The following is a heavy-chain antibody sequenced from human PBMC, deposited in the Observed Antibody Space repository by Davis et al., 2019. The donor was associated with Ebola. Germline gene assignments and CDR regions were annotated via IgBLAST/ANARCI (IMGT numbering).Heavy chain of an antibody. D-gene: IGHD3-16*01. CDR2: IYYTGST. Sequence: PSETLSLTCALYGASFSDYYWSWIRQPPGKRLEWIGSIYYTGSTNYNSSLYSRVTISVDTSKNQFSLKLNSVTAADTAMYFCAERGGSVWGQGTLVTVSS. V-gene: IGHV4-59*01. J-gene: IGHJ4*02. CDR1: GASFSDYY. CDR3: AERGGSV.